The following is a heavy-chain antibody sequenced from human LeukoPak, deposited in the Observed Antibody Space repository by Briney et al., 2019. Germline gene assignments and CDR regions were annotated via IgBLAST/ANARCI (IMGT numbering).Heavy chain of an antibody. V-gene: IGHV4-39*01. CDR3: ARHRYYYDKSAFSSDS. J-gene: IGHJ4*02. Sequence: PSETLSLTCSVSGGSITDDNYYWGWIRQPPGKGLEWIGAIYYRGTTSYMPSLKSRVTISVDTSKNQFSLKLDSVTAADTSVYYCARHRYYYDKSAFSSDSWGQGTLVTVSS. CDR2: IYYRGTT. D-gene: IGHD3-22*01. CDR1: GGSITDDNYY.